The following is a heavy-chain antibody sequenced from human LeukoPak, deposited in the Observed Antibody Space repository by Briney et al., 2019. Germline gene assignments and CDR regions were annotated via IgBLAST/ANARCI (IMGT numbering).Heavy chain of an antibody. D-gene: IGHD6-13*01. CDR1: GFTFSDYP. V-gene: IGHV3-30*09. J-gene: IGHJ3*02. CDR3: ARDNIHSRLYSTRGNAFDI. CDR2: ISSDGINK. Sequence: PGGSLRLSCAASGFTFSDYPMHWVRQAPGKGLEWVAVISSDGINKYYADSVKGRFAISRDTSDNTLYLQMNGLRAEDTAVYYCARDNIHSRLYSTRGNAFDIWGQGTLVAVSS.